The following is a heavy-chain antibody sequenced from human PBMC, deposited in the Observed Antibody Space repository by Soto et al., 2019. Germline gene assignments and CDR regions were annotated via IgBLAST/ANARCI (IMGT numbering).Heavy chain of an antibody. Sequence: QVQLVESGGGVVRPGRSLRLSCAASGFTFSTYAMHWVRQAPGKGLEWVAVISFDGSNKYYADSVKGRFTISRDNSKNTLYLQMNSLRGEDTAVYYCAASEAGFSGYDYVSDYWGQGTLVTVSS. CDR1: GFTFSTYA. J-gene: IGHJ4*02. D-gene: IGHD5-12*01. CDR2: ISFDGSNK. V-gene: IGHV3-30-3*01. CDR3: AASEAGFSGYDYVSDY.